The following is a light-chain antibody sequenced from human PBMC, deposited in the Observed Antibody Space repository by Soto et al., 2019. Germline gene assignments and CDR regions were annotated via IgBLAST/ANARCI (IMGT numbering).Light chain of an antibody. CDR2: GAY. CDR3: QQYNNWPPIT. CDR1: QSVSSN. V-gene: IGKV3-15*01. Sequence: VMTQSPATLSVSPGDSATLSCRGSQSVSSNLAWYQQKPGQAPRLLIYGAYTRATGIPARFSGSGSGTEFTLTISSLQSEDFAVYYCQQYNNWPPITFGQGTRLEIK. J-gene: IGKJ5*01.